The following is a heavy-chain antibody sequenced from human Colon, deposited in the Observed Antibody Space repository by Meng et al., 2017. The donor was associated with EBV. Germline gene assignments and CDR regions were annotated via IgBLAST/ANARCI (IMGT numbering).Heavy chain of an antibody. CDR1: GDSITNHNW. V-gene: IGHV4-4*02. D-gene: IGHD3-10*01. J-gene: IGHJ1*01. Sequence: QVQLRESGHALVKPSETLSLTCAFSGDSITNHNWWAWVRQPPGKGLEWIGEIPHRGSSAYNPSLKSRVSMSIDKSKNQFSLKLTSVTAADMAVYHCLRGSGGSVWGQGTLVTVSS. CDR2: IPHRGSS. CDR3: LRGSGGSV.